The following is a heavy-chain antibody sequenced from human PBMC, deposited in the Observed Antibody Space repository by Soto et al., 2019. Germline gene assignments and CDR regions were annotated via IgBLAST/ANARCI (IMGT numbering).Heavy chain of an antibody. Sequence: SVKVSCKASGGTFSSYAISWVRQAPGQGLEWMGGIIPIFGTANYAQKFQGRVTITADESTSTAYMELSSLRSEDTAVYYCARDRVDSGSYLEYYGMDVWGQGTTVTVSS. CDR3: ARDRVDSGSYLEYYGMDV. V-gene: IGHV1-69*13. J-gene: IGHJ6*02. D-gene: IGHD1-26*01. CDR1: GGTFSSYA. CDR2: IIPIFGTA.